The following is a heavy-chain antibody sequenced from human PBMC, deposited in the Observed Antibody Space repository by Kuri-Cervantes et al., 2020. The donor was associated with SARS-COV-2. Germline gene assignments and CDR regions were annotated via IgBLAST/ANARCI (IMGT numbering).Heavy chain of an antibody. J-gene: IGHJ4*02. CDR3: ARDRSTHYFDY. CDR1: KLTLDDYA. CDR2: ISWNSGSI. Sequence: GGSLRLSCTASKLTLDDYAMYWVRQAPGKGLEWVSGISWNSGSIGYADSVKGRFTISRDNAKNSLYLQMNSLRAEDTAVYYCARDRSTHYFDYWGQGTLVTVSS. V-gene: IGHV3-9*01.